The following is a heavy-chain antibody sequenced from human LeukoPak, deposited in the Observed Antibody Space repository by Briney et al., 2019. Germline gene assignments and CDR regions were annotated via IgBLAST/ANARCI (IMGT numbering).Heavy chain of an antibody. V-gene: IGHV3-7*01. CDR2: INKDGGEK. J-gene: IGHJ4*02. CDR3: APPAHCSSTSCPDY. D-gene: IGHD2-2*01. Sequence: GGSLRLSCAASGFTFSSYWMSWVRQAPGKGLEWVANINKDGGEKYYVDSVKGRFTISRDNSKNTLYLQMNSLRAEDTAVYYCAPPAHCSSTSCPDYWGQGTLVTVSS. CDR1: GFTFSSYW.